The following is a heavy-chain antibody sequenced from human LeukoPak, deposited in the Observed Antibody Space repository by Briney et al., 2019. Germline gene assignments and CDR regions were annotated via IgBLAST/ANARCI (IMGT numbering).Heavy chain of an antibody. D-gene: IGHD3-10*01. CDR1: GGSFSGYY. CDR2: INHSGST. V-gene: IGHV4-34*01. CDR3: ARAVRENLFYYYYMDV. Sequence: SETLSLTCAVYGGSFSGYYWSWIRQPPGKGLEWIGEINHSGSTNYNPSLKSRVTISVDTSKNQFSLKLSSVTAADTAVYYCARAVRENLFYYYYMDVWGKGTTVTVSS. J-gene: IGHJ6*03.